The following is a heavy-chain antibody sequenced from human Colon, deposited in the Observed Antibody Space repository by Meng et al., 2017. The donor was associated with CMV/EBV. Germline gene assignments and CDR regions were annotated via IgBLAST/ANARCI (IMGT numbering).Heavy chain of an antibody. CDR3: ARAGDDYFDL. Sequence: ASVKVSCKASGYTFTGYKIHWVRQAPGQGLEWMGWINPNMGGPTYAQKFKSRVTVTRDTSISTVYMEVNSLTSDDTAVYYCARAGDDYFDLWGQGTLVTVSS. J-gene: IGHJ4*02. CDR1: GYTFTGYK. D-gene: IGHD5-24*01. CDR2: INPNMGGP. V-gene: IGHV1-2*02.